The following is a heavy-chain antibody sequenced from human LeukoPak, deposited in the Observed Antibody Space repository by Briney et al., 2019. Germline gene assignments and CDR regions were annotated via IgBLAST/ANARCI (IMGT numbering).Heavy chain of an antibody. V-gene: IGHV4-30-4*01. J-gene: IGHJ3*02. CDR2: IYYSGNT. Sequence: SQTLSLTCTVSGGSFSSGDYYWSWIRQPHGKGLEWIGYIYYSGNTYYNPSLKSRVTISLDTSKNQFSLKLTSVTAADTAVYYCARYKISFPFDIWGQGTVVTVSS. D-gene: IGHD1-14*01. CDR3: ARYKISFPFDI. CDR1: GGSFSSGDYY.